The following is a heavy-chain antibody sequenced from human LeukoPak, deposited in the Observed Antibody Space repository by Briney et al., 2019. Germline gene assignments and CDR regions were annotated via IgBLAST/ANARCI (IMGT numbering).Heavy chain of an antibody. D-gene: IGHD3-16*02. CDR1: GFTFSSYA. CDR2: ISGSGGST. V-gene: IGHV3-23*01. CDR3: AKTFPYYDYVWGSYREDENYFDY. J-gene: IGHJ4*02. Sequence: GGSLRLSCAASGFTFSSYAMSWVRQAPGKGLEWVSAISGSGGSTYYADSVKGRFTISRDNSKNTLYLQMNSLRAEDTAVYYCAKTFPYYDYVWGSYREDENYFDYWGQGTLVTVSS.